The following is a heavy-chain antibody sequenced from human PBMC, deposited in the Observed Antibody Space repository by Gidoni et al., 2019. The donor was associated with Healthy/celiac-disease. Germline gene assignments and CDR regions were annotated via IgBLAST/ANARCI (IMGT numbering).Heavy chain of an antibody. J-gene: IGHJ6*02. Sequence: QVQLVESGGGVVQHGRSMRLSCAASGFTFSSYGMHGVRQAPGKGLEWGAVISYDGSNKYYADSVEGRFTISRDNSQNTLYLQMNSLRAEDTAVYYCAKDLYCSSTSCYEGGYYYYYYGMDVWGQGTTVTVSS. CDR1: GFTFSSYG. CDR2: ISYDGSNK. V-gene: IGHV3-30*18. CDR3: AKDLYCSSTSCYEGGYYYYYYGMDV. D-gene: IGHD2-2*01.